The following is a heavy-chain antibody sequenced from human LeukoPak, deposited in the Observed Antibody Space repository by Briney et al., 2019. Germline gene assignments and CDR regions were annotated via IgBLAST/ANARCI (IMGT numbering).Heavy chain of an antibody. CDR1: GFTFSSYG. CDR3: AKDEIQGVVGAGPGY. J-gene: IGHJ4*02. CDR2: IQSDGNNK. V-gene: IGHV3-30*02. D-gene: IGHD1-26*01. Sequence: GGSLRLSCAASGFTFSSYGIHWVRQAPGKGLEWVAFIQSDGNNKFYADSVKGRFTISRDNSENTLYLQMNSLRTEDTAIYHCAKDEIQGVVGAGPGYWGQGTLVTVSS.